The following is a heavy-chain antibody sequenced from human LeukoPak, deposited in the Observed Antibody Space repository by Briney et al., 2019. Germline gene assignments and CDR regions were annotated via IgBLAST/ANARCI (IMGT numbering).Heavy chain of an antibody. D-gene: IGHD3-3*01. Sequence: ASVKVSCKASGYTFTSYYMHWVRQAPGQGPEWMGIINPSGGSTSYAQKFQGRVTMTRDTSTSTVYMELSSLRSEDTAVYYCARSVRFFGVVTPAVGYAFDIWGQGTMVTVSS. CDR2: INPSGGST. CDR1: GYTFTSYY. CDR3: ARSVRFFGVVTPAVGYAFDI. V-gene: IGHV1-46*03. J-gene: IGHJ3*02.